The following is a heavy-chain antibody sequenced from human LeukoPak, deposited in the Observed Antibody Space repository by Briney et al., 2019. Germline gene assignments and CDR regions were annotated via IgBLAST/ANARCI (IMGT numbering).Heavy chain of an antibody. V-gene: IGHV1-69*13. D-gene: IGHD1-26*01. CDR1: GYTFTGYY. J-gene: IGHJ6*02. Sequence: ASVKVSCKASGYTFTGYYMHWVRQAPGQGLEWMGGIIPIFGTANYAQKFQGRVTITADESTSTAYMELSSLRSEDTAVHYCARDSGSYSVYYYYGMDVWGQGTTVTVSS. CDR3: ARDSGSYSVYYYYGMDV. CDR2: IIPIFGTA.